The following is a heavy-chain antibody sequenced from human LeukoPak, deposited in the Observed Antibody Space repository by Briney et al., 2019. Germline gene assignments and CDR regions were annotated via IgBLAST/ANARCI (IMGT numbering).Heavy chain of an antibody. CDR1: GYTLTELS. J-gene: IGHJ4*02. Sequence: ASVKVSCKVSGYTLTELSMHWVRQAPGKGLEWMGGFDPEDGETIYAQKFQGRVTMTEDTSTDTAYMELSRLRSDDTAVYYCARGQGYSGSYPGDYWGQGTLVTVSS. CDR2: FDPEDGET. CDR3: ARGQGYSGSYPGDY. V-gene: IGHV1-24*01. D-gene: IGHD1-26*01.